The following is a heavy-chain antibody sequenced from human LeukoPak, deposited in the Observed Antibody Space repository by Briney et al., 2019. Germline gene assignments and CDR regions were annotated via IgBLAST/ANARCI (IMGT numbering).Heavy chain of an antibody. CDR3: AKTSAGIRGGYFDY. D-gene: IGHD3-10*01. V-gene: IGHV3-23*01. J-gene: IGHJ4*02. Sequence: PGGSLRLSCAASRFTFSSYAMSWIRQAPGKGLEWVSLINDSGGNTYYADSVKGRFTISRDNSKNTLFLQMSSLRAEDTAVYYCAKTSAGIRGGYFDYWGQGTLVTVSS. CDR2: INDSGGNT. CDR1: RFTFSSYA.